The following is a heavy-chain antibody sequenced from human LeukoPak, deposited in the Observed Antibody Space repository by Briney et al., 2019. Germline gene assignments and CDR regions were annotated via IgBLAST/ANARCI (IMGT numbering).Heavy chain of an antibody. CDR2: IYYSGST. Sequence: PSETLSLTCTVSGGSISSSSYYWGWIRQPPGKGLEWIGSIYYSGSTYYNPSLKSRVTISVDTSKNQFSLRLSSVTAADTAVYYCARHLGGSFYYYDSSGWFDPWGQGTLVTVSS. D-gene: IGHD3-22*01. J-gene: IGHJ5*02. CDR3: ARHLGGSFYYYDSSGWFDP. V-gene: IGHV4-39*01. CDR1: GGSISSSSYY.